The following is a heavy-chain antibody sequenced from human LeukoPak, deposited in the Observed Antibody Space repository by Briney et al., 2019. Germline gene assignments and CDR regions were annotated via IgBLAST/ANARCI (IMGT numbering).Heavy chain of an antibody. D-gene: IGHD1-7*01. J-gene: IGHJ4*02. CDR2: IWYDGSNK. CDR3: ARDLGDGTPFDY. V-gene: IGHV3-33*01. CDR1: GFTFSSYG. Sequence: GGSLRLSCAASGFTFSSYGMHWVRQAPGKGLEWVAVIWYDGSNKYYADSVKGRFTISRDNSKNTLYLQMNSLRVEDTAVYYCARDLGDGTPFDYWGQGTLVTVSS.